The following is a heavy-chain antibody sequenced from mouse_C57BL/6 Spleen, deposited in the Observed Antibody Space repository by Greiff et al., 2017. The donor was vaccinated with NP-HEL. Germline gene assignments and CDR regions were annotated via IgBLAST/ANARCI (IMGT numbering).Heavy chain of an antibody. D-gene: IGHD1-1*02. CDR2: IRNKANGYTT. Sequence: EVHLVESGGGLVQPGGSLSLSCAASGFTFTDYYMSWVRQPPGKALEWLGFIRNKANGYTTEYSASVKGRFTISRDNSQSILYLQMNALRAEDSATYYCARPPPRGNWYFDVWGTGTTVTVSS. CDR1: GFTFTDYY. V-gene: IGHV7-3*01. CDR3: ARPPPRGNWYFDV. J-gene: IGHJ1*03.